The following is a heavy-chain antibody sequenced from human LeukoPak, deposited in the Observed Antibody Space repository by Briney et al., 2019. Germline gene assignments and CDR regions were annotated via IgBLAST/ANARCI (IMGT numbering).Heavy chain of an antibody. Sequence: SETLSLTCTVSGGSISSSSYYWGWTRQPPGKGLEWIGSIYYSGSTYYNPSLKSRVTISVDTSKNQFSLKLSSVTAADTAVYYCALGDYDILTGYLNDAFDIWGQGTMVTVSS. CDR1: GGSISSSSYY. CDR2: IYYSGST. D-gene: IGHD3-9*01. V-gene: IGHV4-39*07. CDR3: ALGDYDILTGYLNDAFDI. J-gene: IGHJ3*02.